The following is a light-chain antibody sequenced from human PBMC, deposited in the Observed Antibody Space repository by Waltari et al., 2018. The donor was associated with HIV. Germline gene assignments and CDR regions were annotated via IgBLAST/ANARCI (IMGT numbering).Light chain of an antibody. CDR2: DAS. CDR3: QQRSNWPLT. J-gene: IGKJ4*01. Sequence: EIVLTQSQATLPLSPGERATLSCRASQSVSSYVAWYQQKPGQAPRPLIYDASNRATGIPARFSGSGSGTDFTLTISSLEPEDFAVYYCQQRSNWPLTFGGGTKVEIK. CDR1: QSVSSY. V-gene: IGKV3-11*01.